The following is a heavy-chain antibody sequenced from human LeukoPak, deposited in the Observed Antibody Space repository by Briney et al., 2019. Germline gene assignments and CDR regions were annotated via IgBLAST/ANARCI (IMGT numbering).Heavy chain of an antibody. CDR2: IRQDGSDK. D-gene: IGHD1-1*01. Sequence: GGSLRLSCAASGFTFSNYWMSWVRQAPGKGLEWVANIRQDGSDKYYVDSVKGRFTISRDNAQNSLYLQMSSLRVEDTAVYYCARMGGTNWNREVNWFDPWGQGTLVTVSS. CDR3: ARMGGTNWNREVNWFDP. J-gene: IGHJ5*02. V-gene: IGHV3-7*01. CDR1: GFTFSNYW.